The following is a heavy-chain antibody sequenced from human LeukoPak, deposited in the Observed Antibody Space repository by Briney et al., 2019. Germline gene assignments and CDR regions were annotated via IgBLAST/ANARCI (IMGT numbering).Heavy chain of an antibody. CDR3: ARDGVVLVPAAIYGHYYYYYMDV. V-gene: IGHV3-21*01. CDR1: GFTFSSYS. J-gene: IGHJ6*03. D-gene: IGHD2-2*01. Sequence: GGSLRLSCAASGFTFSSYSMNWVRQAPGKGLEWVSSISSSSSYIYYADSVKGRFTISRDNAKNSLYLQMNSLRAEDTAVYYCARDGVVLVPAAIYGHYYYYYMDVWGKGTTVTVSS. CDR2: ISSSSSYI.